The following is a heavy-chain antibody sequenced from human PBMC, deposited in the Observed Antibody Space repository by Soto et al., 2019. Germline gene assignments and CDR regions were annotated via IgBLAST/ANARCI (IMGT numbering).Heavy chain of an antibody. CDR1: GFTFNIYA. J-gene: IGHJ4*02. V-gene: IGHV3-30-3*01. D-gene: IGHD2-21*02. CDR2: ISYEGSNK. CDR3: ARTLFRTTVVTPSDY. Sequence: ESGGGVVQPGRSLRLSCAASGFTFNIYAIHWVRQAPGKGLEWVAVISYEGSNKYYADSVKGRVTISRVNSKNTVDLQMSSLRAEDTAMYYCARTLFRTTVVTPSDYWGQGTLVTVSS.